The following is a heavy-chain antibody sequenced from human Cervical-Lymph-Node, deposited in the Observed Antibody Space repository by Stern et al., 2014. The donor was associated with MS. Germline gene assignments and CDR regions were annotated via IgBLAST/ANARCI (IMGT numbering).Heavy chain of an antibody. CDR2: IVLGSGNT. Sequence: QLVESGPEVKKPGTSVKVSCKASGFTFTSSAVQWVRQARGQRLEWIGWIVLGSGNTNYAQKFQERVTITRDMSTSTAYMELSSLRSEDTAVYYCAAVPDYYDSSGADAFDIWGQGTMVTVSS. CDR3: AAVPDYYDSSGADAFDI. V-gene: IGHV1-58*01. J-gene: IGHJ3*02. D-gene: IGHD3-22*01. CDR1: GFTFTSSA.